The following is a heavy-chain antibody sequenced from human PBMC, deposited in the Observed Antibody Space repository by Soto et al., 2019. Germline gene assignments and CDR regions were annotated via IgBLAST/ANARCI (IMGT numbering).Heavy chain of an antibody. Sequence: QVQLVESGGGVVQPGRSLRLSCAASGFTFSNYGMHWVRQAPGKGLEWVTVIWVDGINKYYADSVKGRFTISRDNSKNTLYLRMDGLRVEDTAVYYCVRERAPFDAFDVWGQGTMVTASS. J-gene: IGHJ3*01. V-gene: IGHV3-33*01. CDR3: VRERAPFDAFDV. CDR2: IWVDGINK. CDR1: GFTFSNYG.